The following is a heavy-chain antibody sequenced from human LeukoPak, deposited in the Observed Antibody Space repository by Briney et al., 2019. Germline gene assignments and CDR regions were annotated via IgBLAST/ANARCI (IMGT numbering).Heavy chain of an antibody. CDR2: INHSGST. Sequence: SETLSLTCVVYGGSFSGYYWSWIRQPPGKGLEWIGEINHSGSTNYNPSLKSRVTISVDTSKNQFSLKLSSVTAADTAVYYCAKGWYVVDYWGQGTLVTVSS. D-gene: IGHD6-13*01. CDR1: GGSFSGYY. CDR3: AKGWYVVDY. J-gene: IGHJ4*02. V-gene: IGHV4-34*01.